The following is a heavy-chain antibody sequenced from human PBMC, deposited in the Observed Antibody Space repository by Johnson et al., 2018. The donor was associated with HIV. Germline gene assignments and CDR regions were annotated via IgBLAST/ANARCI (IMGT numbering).Heavy chain of an antibody. CDR3: ARGPYDYVWGSYRFIGAFDI. D-gene: IGHD3-16*02. CDR1: GFTFSNAW. V-gene: IGHV3-15*01. J-gene: IGHJ3*02. CDR2: IKSKNDGGTT. Sequence: VQLVESGGGLVKPGGSLRLSCAASGFTFSNAWMSWVRQAPGKGLEWVGRIKSKNDGGTTDYAAPVKGRFTISRDNSKNTLYLQMNSLRAEDTAVYYCARGPYDYVWGSYRFIGAFDIWGQGTMVTVSS.